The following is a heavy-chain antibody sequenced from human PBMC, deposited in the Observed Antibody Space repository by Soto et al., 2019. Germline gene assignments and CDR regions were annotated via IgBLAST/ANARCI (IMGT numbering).Heavy chain of an antibody. J-gene: IGHJ6*02. V-gene: IGHV4-39*01. CDR1: GGSISSSSYY. CDR3: ARLDGYCSGGSCYELYGMDV. CDR2: IYYSGST. D-gene: IGHD2-15*01. Sequence: PSETLSLTCTVSGGSISSSSYYWGWIRQPPGKGLEWIGSIYYSGSTYYNPSLKSRVTISVDTSKNQFSLKLSSVTAADTAVYYCARLDGYCSGGSCYELYGMDVWGQGTTVTVS.